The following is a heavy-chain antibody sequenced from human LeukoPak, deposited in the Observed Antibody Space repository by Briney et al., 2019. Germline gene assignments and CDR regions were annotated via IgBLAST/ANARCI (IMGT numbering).Heavy chain of an antibody. V-gene: IGHV3-74*01. Sequence: PRGSLRLSCAASGVTFSSHWMHCGRQVPGKGLVWVSRINSEGSSTSYADSVKGRFTIPRDNAKNTLYPQKNGLGVEDTAVYYCARGPSSGGFFVGDYWGQGTLVTVSS. CDR2: INSEGSST. J-gene: IGHJ4*02. CDR1: GVTFSSHW. D-gene: IGHD6-19*01. CDR3: ARGPSSGGFFVGDY.